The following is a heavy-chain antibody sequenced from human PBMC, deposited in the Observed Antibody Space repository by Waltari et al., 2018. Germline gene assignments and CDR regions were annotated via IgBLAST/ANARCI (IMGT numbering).Heavy chain of an antibody. CDR3: AREYYYGSGSFGY. V-gene: IGHV3-30*01. CDR1: GFTFSRYA. D-gene: IGHD3-10*01. Sequence: QVQLVESGGGVVQPGRSLRLSCAACGFTFSRYAMHWVRQAPGKGLEWVAVISYDGSNKYYADSVKGRFTISRDNSKNTLYLQMNSLRAEDTAVYYCAREYYYGSGSFGYWGQGTLVTVSS. J-gene: IGHJ4*02. CDR2: ISYDGSNK.